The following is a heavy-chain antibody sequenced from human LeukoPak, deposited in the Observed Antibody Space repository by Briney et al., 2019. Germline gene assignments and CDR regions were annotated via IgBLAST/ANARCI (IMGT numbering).Heavy chain of an antibody. J-gene: IGHJ4*02. D-gene: IGHD3-22*01. CDR3: ARGLIYYDSSGYLYY. CDR1: GFTVSSNS. Sequence: GGSLRLSCAASGFTVSSNSMSWVRQAPGKGLEWVSVIYCGGNTYYADSVKGRFTISRDNSKNTLYLQMNSLRAEDTAVYYCARGLIYYDSSGYLYYWGQGTLVTVSS. V-gene: IGHV3-66*01. CDR2: IYCGGNT.